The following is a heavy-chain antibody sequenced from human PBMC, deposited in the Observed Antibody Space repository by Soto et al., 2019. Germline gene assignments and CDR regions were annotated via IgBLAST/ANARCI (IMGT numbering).Heavy chain of an antibody. CDR1: GGSISSGGYY. J-gene: IGHJ4*02. D-gene: IGHD3-10*01. CDR3: ARGNYYYGSGSYYNPSSPFDY. V-gene: IGHV4-31*03. CDR2: IYYSGST. Sequence: SETLSLTCTVPGGSISSGGYYWSWIRQHPGKGLECIGYIYYSGSTYYNPSLKSRVTISVDTSKNQFSLKLSSVTAADTAVYYCARGNYYYGSGSYYNPSSPFDYWGQGTLVTVSS.